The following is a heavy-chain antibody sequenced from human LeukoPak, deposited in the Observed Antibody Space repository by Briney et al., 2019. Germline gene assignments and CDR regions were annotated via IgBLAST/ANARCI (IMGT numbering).Heavy chain of an antibody. D-gene: IGHD5-18*01. V-gene: IGHV3-33*01. CDR2: VWYDGSDK. CDR3: TRHTLNSYGS. J-gene: IGHJ5*02. CDR1: GFTFSSYG. Sequence: GGSLRLSCAASGFTFSSYGMHWVRQAPGKGLEWVAVVWYDGSDKYYADTVKGRFTISRDNSKNTLYLQMNSLRAEDTAVYYCTRHTLNSYGSWGQGTLVTVSS.